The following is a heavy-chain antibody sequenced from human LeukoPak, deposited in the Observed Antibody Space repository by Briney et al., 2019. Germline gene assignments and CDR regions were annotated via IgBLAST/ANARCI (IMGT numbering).Heavy chain of an antibody. V-gene: IGHV2-5*04. CDR3: ARGRGTARSSLFDS. Sequence: SGPTLMKPTQTLTLTCTFSGFSLSTSEVGVGWIRQPPGKALEWLALIYWNDDKHYSPSLKSRLTITKDTSKNQVVLTMTNMDPVDTGTYYCARGRGTARSSLFDSWGQGTLVTVSS. J-gene: IGHJ4*02. CDR1: GFSLSTSEVG. CDR2: IYWNDDK. D-gene: IGHD2-21*02.